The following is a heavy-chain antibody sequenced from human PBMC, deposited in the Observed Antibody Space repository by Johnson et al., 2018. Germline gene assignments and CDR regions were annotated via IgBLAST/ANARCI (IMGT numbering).Heavy chain of an antibody. CDR1: GFTVSSNY. D-gene: IGHD2-15*01. Sequence: VQLVESGGGLIQPGGSLRLSCAASGFTVSSNYMSWVRQAPGKGLEWVSVIYSGGSTYYADSVKGRFTISRDNSKNTLYLQMNSLRAEDTAVYYCANYCSGGSCYSDKYYYMDVWGKGTTVTVSS. J-gene: IGHJ6*03. V-gene: IGHV3-53*01. CDR3: ANYCSGGSCYSDKYYYMDV. CDR2: IYSGGST.